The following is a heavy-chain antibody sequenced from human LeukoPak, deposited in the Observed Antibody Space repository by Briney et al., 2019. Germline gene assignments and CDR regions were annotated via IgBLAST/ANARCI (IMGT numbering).Heavy chain of an antibody. V-gene: IGHV4-34*01. D-gene: IGHD1-26*01. CDR3: AREVWWALVRLRPYYFDY. CDR2: INHSGSP. CDR1: GGSFSGYY. Sequence: PSETLSLTCAVYGGSFSGYYWSWIRQPPGKGLEWIGEINHSGSPNYNPSLKSRVTISVDTSKNQFSLKLSSVTAADTAVYYCAREVWWALVRLRPYYFDYWGQGTLVTVSS. J-gene: IGHJ4*02.